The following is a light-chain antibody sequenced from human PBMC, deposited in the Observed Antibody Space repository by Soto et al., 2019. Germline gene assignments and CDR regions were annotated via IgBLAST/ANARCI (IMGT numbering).Light chain of an antibody. V-gene: IGKV3-20*01. J-gene: IGKJ1*01. CDR3: QQYGSSPAT. Sequence: EIVLTQSPCTLSLSPGERATLSCRASQSVRDRYLAWYQQKPGQAPSLLIYDTSTRATGVPDRFSGSGSGTDFALTISRVEPEDFAIYFCQQYGSSPATFGQGTKVDIK. CDR2: DTS. CDR1: QSVRDRY.